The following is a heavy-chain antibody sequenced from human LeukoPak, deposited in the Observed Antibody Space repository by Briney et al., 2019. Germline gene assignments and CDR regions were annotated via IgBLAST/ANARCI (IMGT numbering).Heavy chain of an antibody. Sequence: GASVKVSCKASGYTFTDYYVHWVRQAPGQGLEWMAWINPNSGGTNYAQKFQGRVTMTRDTSISTAYMELSRLRSDDTAVYFCARSGPISLRFWGQGTLVTVSS. CDR2: INPNSGGT. V-gene: IGHV1-2*02. J-gene: IGHJ4*02. CDR1: GYTFTDYY. CDR3: ARSGPISLRF. D-gene: IGHD2/OR15-2a*01.